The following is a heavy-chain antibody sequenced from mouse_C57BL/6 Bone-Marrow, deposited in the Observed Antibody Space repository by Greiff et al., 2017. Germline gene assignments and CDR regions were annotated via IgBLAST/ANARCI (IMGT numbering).Heavy chain of an antibody. CDR3: ARPDYSDYWDFDV. Sequence: QVQLQQPGAELVKPGASVKMSCKASGYTFTSYWITWVKQRPGQGLEWIGYIYPGSGSTNYNEKFKSKATLTVDTSSSTAYMQLSSLTSEDSAVYYGARPDYSDYWDFDVWGTGTTVTVSS. J-gene: IGHJ1*03. D-gene: IGHD2-12*01. V-gene: IGHV1-55*01. CDR2: IYPGSGST. CDR1: GYTFTSYW.